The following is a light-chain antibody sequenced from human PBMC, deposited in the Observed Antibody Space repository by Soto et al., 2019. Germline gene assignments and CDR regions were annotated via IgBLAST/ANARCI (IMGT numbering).Light chain of an antibody. V-gene: IGKV3-20*01. CDR2: GAS. Sequence: EIVLTQSPGTLSLSPGERATLSCRASQRVSSSYLAWYQQKPGQAPRLLIYGASSRATGIPDRFSGSGSGTDFTLTISRLEPEDFAVYYCQQYGSSPPYTFGQWTKLEIK. CDR1: QRVSSSY. J-gene: IGKJ2*01. CDR3: QQYGSSPPYT.